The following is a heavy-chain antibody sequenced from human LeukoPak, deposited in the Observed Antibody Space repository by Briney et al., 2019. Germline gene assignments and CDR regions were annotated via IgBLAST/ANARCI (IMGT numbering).Heavy chain of an antibody. J-gene: IGHJ6*04. CDR3: ARDSKQWPNYYYYGMDV. D-gene: IGHD6-19*01. Sequence: PSETLSLTCAVSGGSISSSNWWSWVRQPPGKGLEWIGEIYHSGSTNYNPSLKSRVTISVDKSKNQFSLKLSSVTAADTAVYYCARDSKQWPNYYYYGMDVWGKGTTVTVSS. CDR1: GGSISSSNW. CDR2: IYHSGST. V-gene: IGHV4-4*02.